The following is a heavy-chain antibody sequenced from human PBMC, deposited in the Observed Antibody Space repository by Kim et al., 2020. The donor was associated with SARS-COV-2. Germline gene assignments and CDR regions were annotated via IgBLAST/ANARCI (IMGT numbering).Heavy chain of an antibody. CDR3: AKDTAAAAGEYYFDY. Sequence: SVKGRFTIYRDNSKNSLYLQMNSLRTEDTALYYCAKDTAAAAGEYYFDYWGQGTLVTVSS. J-gene: IGHJ4*02. V-gene: IGHV3-43*01. D-gene: IGHD6-13*01.